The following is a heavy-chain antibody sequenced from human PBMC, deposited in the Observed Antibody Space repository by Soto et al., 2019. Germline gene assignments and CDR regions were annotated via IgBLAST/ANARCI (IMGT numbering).Heavy chain of an antibody. V-gene: IGHV4-59*01. CDR3: AREGIAARRGYYYYYGMDV. J-gene: IGHJ6*02. Sequence: SETLSLTCTVSGGSISSYYWSWIRQPPGKGLEWIGYIYYSGSTNYNPSLKSRVTISVDTSKNQFSLTLSSVTAADTAVYYCAREGIAARRGYYYYYGMDVWGQGTTVTVSS. D-gene: IGHD6-6*01. CDR2: IYYSGST. CDR1: GGSISSYY.